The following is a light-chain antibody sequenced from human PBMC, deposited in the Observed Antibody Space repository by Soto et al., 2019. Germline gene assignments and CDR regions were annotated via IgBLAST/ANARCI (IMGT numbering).Light chain of an antibody. CDR1: QSVSSNY. CDR2: GAS. CDR3: QRYGTSLPLT. Sequence: EIVLTQSPGTLSLSPGDRATLSCRASQSVSSNYLAWYQQKPGQAPRLLIYGASSSATGIPDRFSGSGSGTDFTRTISRLEPEDFAVYYCQRYGTSLPLTFGGGTKVEIK. V-gene: IGKV3-20*01. J-gene: IGKJ4*01.